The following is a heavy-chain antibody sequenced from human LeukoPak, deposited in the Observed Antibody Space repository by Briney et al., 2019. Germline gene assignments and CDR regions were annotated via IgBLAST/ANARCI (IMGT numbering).Heavy chain of an antibody. J-gene: IGHJ3*02. V-gene: IGHV3-23*01. CDR1: GLPYSSYP. CDR2: ISGPGGLT. CDR3: AKGESDIVVVPAADAFDI. Sequence: GGPLRLPCAASGLPYSSYPMTWLRQAPGKGLEWVSAISGPGGLTYYAHSVTGRLTISRDNSKNKLYLQMNSLRAEDTATYYCAKGESDIVVVPAADAFDIWGQGTIVIVSS. D-gene: IGHD2-2*01.